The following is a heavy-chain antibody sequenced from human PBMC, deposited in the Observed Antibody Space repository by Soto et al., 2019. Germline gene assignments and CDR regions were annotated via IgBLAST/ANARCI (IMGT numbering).Heavy chain of an antibody. Sequence: GGSVRLSCAASGFTFSSYAMHWVRQAPGKGLEWVAVISYDGSNKYYADSVKGRFTISRDNSKNTLYLQMNSLRAEDTAVYYCARDSCGGDCYSGFDYWGQGTLVTVSS. V-gene: IGHV3-30-3*01. CDR2: ISYDGSNK. J-gene: IGHJ4*02. D-gene: IGHD2-21*02. CDR3: ARDSCGGDCYSGFDY. CDR1: GFTFSSYA.